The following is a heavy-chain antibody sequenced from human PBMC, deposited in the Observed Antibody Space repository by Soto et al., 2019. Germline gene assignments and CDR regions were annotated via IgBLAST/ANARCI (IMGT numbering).Heavy chain of an antibody. CDR1: GFIFSNYV. CDR2: MSYDGTTK. Sequence: QVQLVESGGGVVQPGRSLRLSCAASGFIFSNYVMYWVRQAPGKGLEWVAFMSYDGTTKYYADSVKGRFTISRDNSKNTLYLQMNNLGPEDTGVYYCAREVLWSRYFDYWGQGTLVTVSS. J-gene: IGHJ4*02. CDR3: AREVLWSRYFDY. V-gene: IGHV3-30-3*01. D-gene: IGHD2-21*01.